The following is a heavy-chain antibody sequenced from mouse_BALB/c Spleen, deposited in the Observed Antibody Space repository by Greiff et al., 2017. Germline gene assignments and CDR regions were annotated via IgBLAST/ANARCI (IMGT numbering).Heavy chain of an antibody. V-gene: IGHV3-8*02. J-gene: IGHJ4*01. CDR3: ARDCGNYDAMDY. D-gene: IGHD2-1*01. CDR2: ISYTGSP. CDR1: GDSITSCY. Sequence: EVQLQESGPSLVKPSQTLSLTCSVTGDSITSCYWNWIRKFPGNKLEYMGYISYTGSPYYNPSLKSRISITRDTSKNQYYLRLNSVTTEDTATYYCARDCGNYDAMDYWGQGTSVTVSS.